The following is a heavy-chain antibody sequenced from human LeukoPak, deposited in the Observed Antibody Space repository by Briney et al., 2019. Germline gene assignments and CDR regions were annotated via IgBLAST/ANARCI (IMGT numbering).Heavy chain of an antibody. CDR3: ARSLGGAYDY. Sequence: GGSLRLSCAPSGFPFSSYWMHWVRQAPGKGLVWVSRINIDGSNTNYADSVKGRFTISRDNAKNTLYLQMDSLRAEDTAGYYCARSLGGAYDYWGQGTLVTVSS. CDR1: GFPFSSYW. V-gene: IGHV3-74*01. CDR2: INIDGSNT. D-gene: IGHD1-26*01. J-gene: IGHJ4*02.